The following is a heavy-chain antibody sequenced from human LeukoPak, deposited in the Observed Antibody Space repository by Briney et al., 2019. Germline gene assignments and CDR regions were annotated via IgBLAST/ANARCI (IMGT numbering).Heavy chain of an antibody. D-gene: IGHD2-15*01. Sequence: SQTLSLTCTVSGGSISSGDYYWSWIRQPPGKGLEWIGYIYYSGSTYYNPSLKSRVTISVDTSKNQFSLKLSSVTAADTAVYYCARASLRMGRTFDYWGQGTLVTVSS. J-gene: IGHJ4*02. CDR3: ARASLRMGRTFDY. CDR2: IYYSGST. V-gene: IGHV4-30-4*08. CDR1: GGSISSGDYY.